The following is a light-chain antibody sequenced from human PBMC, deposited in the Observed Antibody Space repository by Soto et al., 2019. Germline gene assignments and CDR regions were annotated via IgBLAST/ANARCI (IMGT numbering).Light chain of an antibody. CDR1: SSDVGSDNL. V-gene: IGLV2-23*01. CDR2: EGS. CDR3: SSYAGSGSVV. J-gene: IGLJ2*01. Sequence: QSALTQPASVSGSPGQSITISCTGTSSDVGSDNLVSWYQQHPGKAPKLMIYEGSKRPSGVSNRFSGSKSGNTASLTISGLQAEDEADYYCSSYAGSGSVVFGGGTKLTVL.